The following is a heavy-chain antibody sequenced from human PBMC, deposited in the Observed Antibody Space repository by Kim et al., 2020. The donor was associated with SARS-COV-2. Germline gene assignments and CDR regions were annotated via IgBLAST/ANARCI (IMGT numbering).Heavy chain of an antibody. V-gene: IGHV7-4-1*02. J-gene: IGHJ6*02. CDR1: GYTFTSYA. Sequence: ASVKVSCKASGYTFTSYAMNWVRQAPGQGLEWMGWINTNTGNPTYAQGFTGRFVFSLDTSVSTAYLQISSLKAEDTAVYYCARDFSSSWYSCSFCGMDVWGQGTTVTVSS. CDR2: INTNTGNP. D-gene: IGHD6-13*01. CDR3: ARDFSSSWYSCSFCGMDV.